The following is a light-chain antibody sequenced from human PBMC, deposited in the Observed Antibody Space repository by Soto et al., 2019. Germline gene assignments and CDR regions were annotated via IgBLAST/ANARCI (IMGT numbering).Light chain of an antibody. CDR1: QVIGSRY. J-gene: IGKJ2*01. Sequence: EIVLTQSPGTLSLSPGERATLSCRASQVIGSRYLAWYHQKSGQAPRLLIYGASSRATGIPDRFSGSGSGTDFTLTISRLEPEDFGVYYCQQFGSSIPHTFGQGNKLEIK. CDR2: GAS. V-gene: IGKV3-20*01. CDR3: QQFGSSIPHT.